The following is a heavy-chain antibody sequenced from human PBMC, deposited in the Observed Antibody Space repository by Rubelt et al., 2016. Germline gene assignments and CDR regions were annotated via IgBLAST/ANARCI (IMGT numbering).Heavy chain of an antibody. V-gene: IGHV3-7*01. Sequence: GSLRLSCAASGFTFSNYWMSWVRQAPGKGLEWVANINQDGTTKYYGDSVKGRITISRDNARNLVYLQMNSLRAEDTAVYYCAKTGGYNALDVWGQGTTVTVSS. CDR3: AKTGGYNALDV. CDR2: INQDGTTK. CDR1: GFTFSNYW. D-gene: IGHD1-14*01. J-gene: IGHJ3*01.